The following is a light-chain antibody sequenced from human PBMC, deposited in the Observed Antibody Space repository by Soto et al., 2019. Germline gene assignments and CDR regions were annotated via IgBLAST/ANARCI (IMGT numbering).Light chain of an antibody. Sequence: IRMTQSPSSFSASVGDRVTMTCRASQGISTYLAWYQQKPGKAPKLLIYAASTLQSGVPSRFSGSGSGTEFALAISSLQPEDFATYYCQQLITYPQTFGQGTKVDIK. V-gene: IGKV1-9*01. CDR2: AAS. CDR1: QGISTY. CDR3: QQLITYPQT. J-gene: IGKJ1*01.